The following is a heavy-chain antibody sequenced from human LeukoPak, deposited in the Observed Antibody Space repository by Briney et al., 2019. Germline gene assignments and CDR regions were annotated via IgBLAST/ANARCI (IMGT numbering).Heavy chain of an antibody. Sequence: GGSLRLSCAASGFTFDDYAMHWVRQAPWKGLEWVSLISGDGGSTYYADSVKGRFTISRDNSKNSLYLQMNSLRTEDTALYYCAKDGTVGDYVWGSSDYWGQGTLVTVSS. J-gene: IGHJ4*02. CDR1: GFTFDDYA. D-gene: IGHD3-16*01. CDR3: AKDGTVGDYVWGSSDY. V-gene: IGHV3-43*02. CDR2: ISGDGGST.